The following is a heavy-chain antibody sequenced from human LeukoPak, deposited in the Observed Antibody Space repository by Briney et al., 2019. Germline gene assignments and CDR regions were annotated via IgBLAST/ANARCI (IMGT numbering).Heavy chain of an antibody. D-gene: IGHD3-22*01. V-gene: IGHV4-59*01. J-gene: IGHJ4*02. CDR2: IYYSGST. CDR3: AREGHYDSSGYSYFDY. Sequence: SDTLSLTCTVSGGSISSEYWSWIGQAAGQVLKWIGDIYYSGSTNYNPSLKIRVTISVDTSKNQFSLKLSSVTAADTAVYYCAREGHYDSSGYSYFDYWGQGTLVTVSS. CDR1: GGSISSEY.